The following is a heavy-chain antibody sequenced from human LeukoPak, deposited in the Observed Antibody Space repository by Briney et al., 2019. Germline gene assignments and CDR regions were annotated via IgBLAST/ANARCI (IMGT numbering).Heavy chain of an antibody. J-gene: IGHJ4*02. CDR1: GFTFSSYS. D-gene: IGHD4/OR15-4a*01. V-gene: IGHV3-21*04. CDR2: ISSSSSYI. Sequence: GGSLRLSCAASGFTFSSYSMTWVRQAPGKGLEWVSSISSSSSYIYYADSVKGRFTISRDNSKNTLYLQMNSLRAEDTAVYYCAKDRPRLSGGRGYFDYWGQGTLVTVSS. CDR3: AKDRPRLSGGRGYFDY.